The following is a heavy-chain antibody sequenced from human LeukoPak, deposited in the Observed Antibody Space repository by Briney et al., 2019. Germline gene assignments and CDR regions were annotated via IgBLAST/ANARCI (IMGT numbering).Heavy chain of an antibody. Sequence: TSETLSLTCTVSGGSISSYYGSWIRQPAGKGLEWIGRIYSSGSTNYNPSLKSRVTISVDTSKNQFSLKLSSVTAADTAVYYCARDIHYYYYMDVWGKGTTVTISS. J-gene: IGHJ6*03. CDR2: IYSSGST. CDR1: GGSISSYY. CDR3: ARDIHYYYYMDV. V-gene: IGHV4-4*07. D-gene: IGHD2-21*01.